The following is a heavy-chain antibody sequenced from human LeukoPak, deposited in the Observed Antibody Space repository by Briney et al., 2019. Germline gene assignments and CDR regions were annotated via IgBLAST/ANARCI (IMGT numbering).Heavy chain of an antibody. CDR2: ISSSGSTI. Sequence: GGSLRLSCAASGFTFGDYYMSWIRQAPGKGLEWVSYISSSGSTIYYADSVKGRFTISRDNAKNSLYLQMNSLRAEDTAVYYCATLPAPSDSSGYSTDYWGQGTLVTVSS. CDR1: GFTFGDYY. CDR3: ATLPAPSDSSGYSTDY. J-gene: IGHJ4*02. D-gene: IGHD3-22*01. V-gene: IGHV3-11*01.